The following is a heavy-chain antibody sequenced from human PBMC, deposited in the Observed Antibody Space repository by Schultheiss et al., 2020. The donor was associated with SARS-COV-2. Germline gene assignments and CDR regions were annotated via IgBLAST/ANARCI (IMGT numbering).Heavy chain of an antibody. Sequence: SETLSLTCSVSGGSLSSSSYYWGWIRQPPGRGLEWIGSIYYSGSTYYNPSLKSRVTISVDTSKNQFSLKLSSVTAADTAVYYCANPDTAMEDWGQGTLVTVSS. CDR1: GGSLSSSSYY. J-gene: IGHJ4*02. CDR3: ANPDTAMED. CDR2: IYYSGST. D-gene: IGHD5-18*01. V-gene: IGHV4-39*01.